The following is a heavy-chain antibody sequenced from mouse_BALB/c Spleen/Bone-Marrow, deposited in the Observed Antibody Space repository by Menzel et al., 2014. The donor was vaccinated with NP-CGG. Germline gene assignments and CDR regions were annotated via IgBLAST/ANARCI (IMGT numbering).Heavy chain of an antibody. D-gene: IGHD2-1*01. J-gene: IGHJ4*01. CDR2: IYPGDGDT. CDR1: GYAFSSYW. CDR3: ARGDGNYPFYAMDY. Sequence: QVQLQQSGAELVRPGSSVKISCKASGYAFSSYWMNWVKQRPGQGLEWIGQIYPGDGDTNYNGKFKGKATLTADKSSSTADMQPSSLTSEDSAVCFCARGDGNYPFYAMDYWGQGTSVTVSS. V-gene: IGHV1-80*01.